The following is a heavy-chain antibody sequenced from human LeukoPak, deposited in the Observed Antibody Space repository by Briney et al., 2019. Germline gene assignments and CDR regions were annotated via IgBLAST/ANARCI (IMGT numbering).Heavy chain of an antibody. J-gene: IGHJ4*02. Sequence: TSETLSLTCAVSGYSISSGYYWGWIRQPPGKGLEWIGSIYHSGSTYYNPSLKSRVTISVDTSKNQFSLKLSSVTAADTAVYYCARQYDFWSGVGSYFDYWGQGTLVTVSS. CDR1: GYSISSGYY. CDR3: ARQYDFWSGVGSYFDY. CDR2: IYHSGST. V-gene: IGHV4-38-2*01. D-gene: IGHD3-3*01.